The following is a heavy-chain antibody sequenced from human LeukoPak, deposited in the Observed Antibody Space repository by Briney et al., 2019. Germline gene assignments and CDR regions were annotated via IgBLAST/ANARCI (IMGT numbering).Heavy chain of an antibody. V-gene: IGHV4-34*01. Sequence: PSETLSLTCAVYIGSFSGYYWSWIRQTPGKGLEWIGEINHSGSTYYNPSLESRVTISVDPSKNQFSLNLHSVTAADTAVYYCAKGVTSALSYYDGMDVWGQGTTVTVSS. CDR1: IGSFSGYY. J-gene: IGHJ6*02. CDR2: INHSGST. CDR3: AKGVTSALSYYDGMDV. D-gene: IGHD2/OR15-2a*01.